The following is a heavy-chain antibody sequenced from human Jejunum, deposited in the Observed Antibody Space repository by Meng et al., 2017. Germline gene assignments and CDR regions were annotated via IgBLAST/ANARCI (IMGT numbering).Heavy chain of an antibody. J-gene: IGHJ4*02. CDR1: GYNCIDTY. D-gene: IGHD2-21*01. V-gene: IGHV1/OR15-1*04. CDR3: ARDGGYSDLDY. Sequence: QWGQACARGKNPGASGSVGCMALGYNCIDTYCHWVRQAPGQATEWMGRIIPSISDAVYEHKFQVRVNLTLDTSISTAYIELSSLRSDDTATDYCARDGGYSDLDYWGQGTLVTVSS. CDR2: IIPSISDA.